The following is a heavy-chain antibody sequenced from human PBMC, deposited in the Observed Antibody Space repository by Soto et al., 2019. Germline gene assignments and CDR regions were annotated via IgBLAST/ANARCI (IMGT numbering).Heavy chain of an antibody. CDR1: GDSISSSVW. V-gene: IGHV4-4*02. J-gene: IGHJ4*02. Sequence: QVQMQESGPGLVKPSGTLSLTCAVSGDSISSSVWWTWVRQPPGKGLEWIGEVFHTGNTNYNPSLKSRVTMSVDKATNEFSLKVPSVTAADTAIYYCARKAWVRFDYWGQGALVTVSS. D-gene: IGHD7-27*01. CDR2: VFHTGNT. CDR3: ARKAWVRFDY.